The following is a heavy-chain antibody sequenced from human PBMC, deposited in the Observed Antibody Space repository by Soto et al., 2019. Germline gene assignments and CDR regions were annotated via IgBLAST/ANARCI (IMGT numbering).Heavy chain of an antibody. CDR3: VRRSDWFNL. CDR1: GFDFLSYW. CDR2: IFPRDSDT. V-gene: IGHV5-51*01. J-gene: IGHJ5*02. Sequence: GESLKISCKGSGFDFLSYWIGWVRQMPGKGLEWMGIIFPRDSDTRYSPSSQGQVTISVDNSIATAYLQWSSLRASDTAMYYCVRRSDWFNLWGQGTLVTVSS.